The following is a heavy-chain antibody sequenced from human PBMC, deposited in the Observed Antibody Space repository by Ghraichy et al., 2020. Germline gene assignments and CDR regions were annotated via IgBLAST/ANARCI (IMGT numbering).Heavy chain of an antibody. V-gene: IGHV4-4*07. CDR1: GGSIRSYY. CDR2: MSTYGTT. CDR3: AREGNVDDSGNYYYFDY. Sequence: SQTLSLTCSVSGGSIRSYYLSWIRQSAGKGLEWIGRMSTYGTTNYNPSLKSRVTMSVEASRNQFSLMLDSATAADTAVYYCAREGNVDDSGNYYYFDYWGRGTLVTFSS. D-gene: IGHD3-10*01. J-gene: IGHJ4*02.